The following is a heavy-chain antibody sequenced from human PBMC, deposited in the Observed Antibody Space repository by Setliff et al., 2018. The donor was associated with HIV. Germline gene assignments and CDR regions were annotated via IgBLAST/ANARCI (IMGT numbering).Heavy chain of an antibody. Sequence: VSGPTLVNPTQTLTLTCTFSGFSLSPRGMSVSWIRQPPGKALEWLARIDWDDATYYSTSLKTRLTISKDTSKNQVVLTMTNMDPVDTATYYCARGSESLTYFDNLGPGTLVTVSS. CDR2: IDWDDAT. D-gene: IGHD3-10*01. CDR1: GFSLSPRGMS. CDR3: ARGSESLTYFDN. J-gene: IGHJ4*02. V-gene: IGHV2-70*11.